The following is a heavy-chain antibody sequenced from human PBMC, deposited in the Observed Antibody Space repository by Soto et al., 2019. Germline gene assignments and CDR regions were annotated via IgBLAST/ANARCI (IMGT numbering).Heavy chain of an antibody. Sequence: QLQLQESGSGLVKPSQTLSLTCAVSGGSISSGGYSWSWIRQPPGKGLECIGYIYHSGSTYYNPSLKSRVPISVDRSKTQFSLKLSSVTAADTAVYYCASRPPYYYGSGSYGFDPWGQGTLVTVSS. V-gene: IGHV4-30-2*01. D-gene: IGHD3-10*01. CDR3: ASRPPYYYGSGSYGFDP. CDR2: IYHSGST. J-gene: IGHJ5*02. CDR1: GGSISSGGYS.